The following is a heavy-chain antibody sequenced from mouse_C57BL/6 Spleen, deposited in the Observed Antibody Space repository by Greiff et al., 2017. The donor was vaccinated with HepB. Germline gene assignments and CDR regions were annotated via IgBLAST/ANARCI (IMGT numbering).Heavy chain of an antibody. Sequence: DVMLVESGGGLVKPGGSLKLSCAASGFTFSDYGMHWVRQAPEKGLEWVAYISSGSSTIYYADTVKGRFTISRDNAKNTLFLQMTSLRSEDTAMYYCAKGYWYFDVWGTGTTVTVSS. V-gene: IGHV5-17*01. CDR1: GFTFSDYG. CDR2: ISSGSSTI. J-gene: IGHJ1*03. CDR3: AKGYWYFDV.